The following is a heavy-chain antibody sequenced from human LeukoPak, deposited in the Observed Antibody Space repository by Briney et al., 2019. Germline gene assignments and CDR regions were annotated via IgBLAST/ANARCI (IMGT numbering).Heavy chain of an antibody. CDR1: GFTFSSYA. Sequence: GGSLRLSCAASGFTFSSYAMSWVRQAPGKGLEWVSAISGSGITTYYADSVKGRFTISRDNSKNTLYLQMNSLRAVDTAVYYCAKGIYSSGWSYFDYWGHGTLVTVSS. J-gene: IGHJ4*01. CDR2: ISGSGITT. CDR3: AKGIYSSGWSYFDY. V-gene: IGHV3-23*01. D-gene: IGHD6-19*01.